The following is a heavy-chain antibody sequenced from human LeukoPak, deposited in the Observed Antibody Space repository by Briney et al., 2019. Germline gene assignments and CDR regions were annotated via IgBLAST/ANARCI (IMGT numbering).Heavy chain of an antibody. D-gene: IGHD4-17*01. CDR3: ARDEERVGDYYYGMDV. CDR2: ISYDGSNK. CDR1: GFTFSSYA. V-gene: IGHV3-30-3*01. J-gene: IGHJ6*02. Sequence: PGGSLRLSCAASGFTFSSYAMHWVRQAAGKGLEWVAVISYDGSNKYYADSVKGRFTISRDNSKNTLYLQMNSLRAEDTAVYYCARDEERVGDYYYGMDVWGQGTTVTVSS.